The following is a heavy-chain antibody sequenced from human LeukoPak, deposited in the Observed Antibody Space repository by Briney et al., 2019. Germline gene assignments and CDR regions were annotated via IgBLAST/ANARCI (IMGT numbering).Heavy chain of an antibody. D-gene: IGHD3-10*01. V-gene: IGHV1-46*01. CDR1: GYTFTSYY. CDR2: INPSGGST. Sequence: ASVKVSCKASGYTFTSYYMHWVRQAPGQGLEWMGIINPSGGSTSYAQKFQGRVTMTRDTSMSTVYMELSSLRSDDTAVYYCARDLKYIWFGEPLVDYWGQGTLVTVSS. CDR3: ARDLKYIWFGEPLVDY. J-gene: IGHJ4*02.